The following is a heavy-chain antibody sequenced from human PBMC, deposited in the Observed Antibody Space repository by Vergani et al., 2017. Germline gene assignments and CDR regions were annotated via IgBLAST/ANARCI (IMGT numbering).Heavy chain of an antibody. Sequence: EVQLLESGGGLVQPGGSLRLSCEASGFSFPAYAMSWVRQAPGKGLEWVSSVSGSSATPYYADSVKGRFIISRDKSKNTLHLQMNSLRADDTYVYYCTKGSRGYTGYFFDYWGQGTLATVSS. V-gene: IGHV3-23*01. CDR1: GFSFPAYA. J-gene: IGHJ4*02. CDR3: TKGSRGYTGYFFDY. D-gene: IGHD5-12*01. CDR2: VSGSSATP.